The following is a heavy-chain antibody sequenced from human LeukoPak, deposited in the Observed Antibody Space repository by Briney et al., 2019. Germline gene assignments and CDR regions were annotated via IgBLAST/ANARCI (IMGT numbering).Heavy chain of an antibody. J-gene: IGHJ4*02. CDR2: IYHSGST. V-gene: IGHV4-38-2*02. D-gene: IGHD3-16*01. CDR1: GYSISSGYY. Sequence: SETLSLTCTVSGYSISSGYYWGWIRQPPGKGLEWIGSIYHSGSTYYNPSLKSRVTISVDTSKNQFSLKLSSVTAADTAVYYCARGGAMGYYFDYWGQGTLVTVSS. CDR3: ARGGAMGYYFDY.